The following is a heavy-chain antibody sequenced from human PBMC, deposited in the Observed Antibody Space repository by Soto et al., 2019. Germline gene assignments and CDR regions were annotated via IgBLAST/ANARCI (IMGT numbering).Heavy chain of an antibody. Sequence: QLQLQESGSGLVKASQTRSLTCAVAGGTISRGGYSWSWIRQPPGKGLEWIGYIYHSGSTYYNPSLKSRATISVDRSKNQFSLKLSSVTAADTAVYYCARGNVVAIDYWGQGTLVTVSS. CDR3: ARGNVVAIDY. V-gene: IGHV4-30-2*01. J-gene: IGHJ4*02. D-gene: IGHD2-21*01. CDR2: IYHSGST. CDR1: GGTISRGGYS.